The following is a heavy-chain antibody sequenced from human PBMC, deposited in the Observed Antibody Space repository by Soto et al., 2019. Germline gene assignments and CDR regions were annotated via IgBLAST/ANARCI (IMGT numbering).Heavy chain of an antibody. CDR3: ERDTGFYGGYNGFDP. Sequence: QVQLQESGPGLLKPSQTLSLTCTVSGGSISGAAYYWSWIRHLPGKGLEWIGYIYYTGTTDYGTSVESRVTISLDTSKHQFSLKLTSVTAADTAVYYCERDTGFYGGYNGFDPWGQGTLVTVSS. J-gene: IGHJ5*02. D-gene: IGHD3-16*01. V-gene: IGHV4-31*03. CDR2: IYYTGTT. CDR1: GGSISGAAYY.